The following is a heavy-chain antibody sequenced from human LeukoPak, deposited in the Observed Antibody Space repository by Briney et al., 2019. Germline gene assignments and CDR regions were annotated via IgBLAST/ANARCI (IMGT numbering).Heavy chain of an antibody. J-gene: IGHJ4*02. V-gene: IGHV3-49*04. D-gene: IGHD2-15*01. CDR2: IRSKAYGGTT. CDR1: GFTFGDYA. Sequence: GGSLRLSCTASGFTFGDYAMSWVRQAPGKGLEWVGFIRSKAYGGTTEYVASVKGRFTISRDDSKSLAYLQMNSLKTEDTAVYYCTRAGRAASFYFDYWGQGTLVTVSP. CDR3: TRAGRAASFYFDY.